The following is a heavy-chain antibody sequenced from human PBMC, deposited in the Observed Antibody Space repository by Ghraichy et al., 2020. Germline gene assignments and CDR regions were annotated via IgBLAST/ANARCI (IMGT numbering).Heavy chain of an antibody. D-gene: IGHD4/OR15-4a*01. Sequence: TLSLTCAVSGDSISSTNWWNWVRQAPGKGLEWIGEISHDGTTNYSPSLKSRVTMSVDKSKNQLSLTLTFVSAADTAIYYCARDVSLNIWGQGTSVTVSS. J-gene: IGHJ6*02. CDR3: ARDVSLNI. V-gene: IGHV4-4*02. CDR2: ISHDGTT. CDR1: GDSISSTNW.